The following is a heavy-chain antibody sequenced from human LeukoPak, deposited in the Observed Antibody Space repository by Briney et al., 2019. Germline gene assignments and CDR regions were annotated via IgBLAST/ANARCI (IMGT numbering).Heavy chain of an antibody. CDR1: GFTFSSYW. Sequence: GGTLRLSCEASGFTFSSYWMHWVRQTPGKGLMWVARIKSDGSTIYADSVQGRFTISRDNAKNMVYLQMNSLRDDDTAIYYCTRAITYFYGSVTYDWFDSWGQGTRVTVSS. V-gene: IGHV3-74*01. CDR2: IKSDGST. J-gene: IGHJ5*01. CDR3: TRAITYFYGSVTYDWFDS. D-gene: IGHD3-10*01.